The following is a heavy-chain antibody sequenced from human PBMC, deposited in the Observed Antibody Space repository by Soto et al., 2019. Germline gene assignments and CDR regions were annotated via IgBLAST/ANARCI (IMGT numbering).Heavy chain of an antibody. CDR2: ISYDGSNR. J-gene: IGHJ6*02. CDR1: GFTFSSYG. CDR3: AKDRAGDFNYYYYYGMDV. Sequence: SLRLSCAASGFTFSSYGMHWVRQAPGKGLEWVAVISYDGSNRYYADSVKGRFTISRDNSKNTLYLQMNSLRAEDTAVYYCAKDRAGDFNYYYYYGMDVWGQGTTVTVSS. D-gene: IGHD3-3*01. V-gene: IGHV3-30*18.